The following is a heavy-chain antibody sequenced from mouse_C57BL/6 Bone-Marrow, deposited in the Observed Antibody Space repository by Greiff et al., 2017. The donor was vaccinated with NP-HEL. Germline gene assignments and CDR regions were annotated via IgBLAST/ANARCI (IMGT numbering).Heavy chain of an antibody. J-gene: IGHJ2*01. CDR1: GYTFTSYG. Sequence: QVHVKQSGAELARPGASVKLSCKASGYTFTSYGISWVKQRTGQGLEWIGEIYPRSGNTYYNEKFKGKATLTADKSSSTAYMELRSLTSEDSAVYFCARCSYSNHDYWGQGTTLTVSS. CDR3: ARCSYSNHDY. D-gene: IGHD2-5*01. V-gene: IGHV1-81*01. CDR2: IYPRSGNT.